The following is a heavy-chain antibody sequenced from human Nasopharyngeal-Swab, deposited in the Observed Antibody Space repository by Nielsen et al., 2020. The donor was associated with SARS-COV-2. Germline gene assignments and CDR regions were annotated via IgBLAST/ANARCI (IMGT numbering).Heavy chain of an antibody. CDR3: ARGGGPVGSRSWSLNGMDV. CDR1: GYSFINYW. J-gene: IGHJ6*02. D-gene: IGHD6-13*01. CDR2: IYPGYSDT. Sequence: KVSCKGSGYSFINYWIGWVRQLPGKGLEWMGIIYPGYSDTRYNPSFLGQVTISADKSINTAYLQWSSLKASDTAMYYCARGGGPVGSRSWSLNGMDVWGQGTTVTVSS. V-gene: IGHV5-51*01.